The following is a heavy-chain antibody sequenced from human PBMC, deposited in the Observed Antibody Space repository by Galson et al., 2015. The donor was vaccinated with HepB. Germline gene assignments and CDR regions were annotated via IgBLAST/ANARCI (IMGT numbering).Heavy chain of an antibody. J-gene: IGHJ2*01. V-gene: IGHV3-23*01. CDR1: GFSFSNNA. CDR2: ISGSATST. Sequence: SLRLSCAASGFSFSNNAMTWVRQAPGKGLEWVSTISGSATSTYYADSVKGRFTLSRHNSKNTLYLQMNSLRADDTAVYFCARRGGNYYHWYFDLWGRGTLVTVSS. D-gene: IGHD1-26*01. CDR3: ARRGGNYYHWYFDL.